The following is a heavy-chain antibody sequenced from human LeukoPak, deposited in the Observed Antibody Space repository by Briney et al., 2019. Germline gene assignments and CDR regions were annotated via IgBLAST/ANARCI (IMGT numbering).Heavy chain of an antibody. D-gene: IGHD2-15*01. CDR1: GGSISSSSYY. V-gene: IGHV4-39*07. CDR2: IYYSGST. Sequence: SETLSLTCTVSGGSISSSSYYWGWIRQPPGKGPEWIGSIYYSGSTYYNPSLKSRVIISVDTSKNQFSLKLSSVTAADSAVYYCARTPSVYCSGGNCYPGHFDYWGQGTLVTVSS. CDR3: ARTPSVYCSGGNCYPGHFDY. J-gene: IGHJ4*02.